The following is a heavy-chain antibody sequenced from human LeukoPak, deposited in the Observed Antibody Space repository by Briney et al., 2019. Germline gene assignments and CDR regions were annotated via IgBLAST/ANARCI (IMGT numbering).Heavy chain of an antibody. D-gene: IGHD3-10*01. J-gene: IGHJ4*02. CDR1: GYTFTSYY. V-gene: IGHV1-46*01. CDR3: ARDQYYYGSGSYYNAVDY. CDR2: INPTGGSA. Sequence: ASVKVSCKASGYTFTSYYMHWVRQAPGQGLEWMGIINPTGGSATYAQKFQGRVTMTRDTSTSTVYMELSSLRSEDTAVYYCARDQYYYGSGSYYNAVDYRGQGTLVTVSS.